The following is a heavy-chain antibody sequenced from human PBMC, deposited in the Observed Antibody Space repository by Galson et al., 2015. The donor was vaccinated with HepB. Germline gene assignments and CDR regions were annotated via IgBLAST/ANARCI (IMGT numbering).Heavy chain of an antibody. D-gene: IGHD2-15*01. CDR1: GGSISSYY. Sequence: SETLSLTCTVSGGSISSYYWSWIRQPPGKGLEWIGYIYYSGSTNYNPSLKSRVTISVDTSKNQFSLKLSSVTAADTAVYYCARRTPWWASGYFDYWGQGTLVTVSS. J-gene: IGHJ4*02. CDR3: ARRTPWWASGYFDY. CDR2: IYYSGST. V-gene: IGHV4-59*01.